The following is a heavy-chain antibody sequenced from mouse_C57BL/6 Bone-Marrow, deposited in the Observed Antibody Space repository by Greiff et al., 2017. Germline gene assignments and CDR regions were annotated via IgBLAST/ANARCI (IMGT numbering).Heavy chain of an antibody. J-gene: IGHJ1*03. Sequence: EVQLQESGPELVKPGASVKISCKASGYSFTDYNMNWVKQSNGKSLEWIGVINPNYGTTSYNQKFKGKATLTVDQSSSTAYMQLNSLTSEDSAVYYCARIFLITTVVATGYFDVWGTGTTVTVSS. CDR1: GYSFTDYN. CDR3: ARIFLITTVVATGYFDV. CDR2: INPNYGTT. D-gene: IGHD1-1*01. V-gene: IGHV1-39*01.